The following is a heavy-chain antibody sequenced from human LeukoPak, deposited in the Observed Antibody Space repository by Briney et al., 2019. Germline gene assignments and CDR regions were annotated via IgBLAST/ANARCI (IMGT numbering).Heavy chain of an antibody. J-gene: IGHJ4*02. CDR1: GFTFSSSA. Sequence: SGGSLRLSCAASGFTFSSSAMSWVRQAPGKGLEWVSAISNNGGYTYYADSVQGRFTISRDNSKNTLYLQMNGLRAEDTAVYYCAVESEYYDILTGYYLYWGQGTLATVSS. CDR2: ISNNGGYT. D-gene: IGHD3-9*01. V-gene: IGHV3-23*01. CDR3: AVESEYYDILTGYYLY.